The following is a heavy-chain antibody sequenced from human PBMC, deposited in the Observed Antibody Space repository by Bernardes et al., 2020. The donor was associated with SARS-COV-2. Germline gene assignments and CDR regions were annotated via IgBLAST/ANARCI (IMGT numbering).Heavy chain of an antibody. D-gene: IGHD3-3*01. Sequence: SETLSLTCTVSGGSISSCGYYWSWLLQHPGKGLEWIGYIYYSGITYYNPSLKSRVTISVDTSKNQFSLKLSSVTAADTAVYYCARRTVRITIFGVVTIDAFDIWGQGTMVTVSS. CDR3: ARRTVRITIFGVVTIDAFDI. J-gene: IGHJ3*02. CDR2: IYYSGIT. V-gene: IGHV4-31*03. CDR1: GGSISSCGYY.